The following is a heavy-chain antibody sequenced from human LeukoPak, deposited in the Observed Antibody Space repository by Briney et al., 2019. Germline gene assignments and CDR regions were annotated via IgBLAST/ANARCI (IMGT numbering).Heavy chain of an antibody. CDR2: IYYSGNT. V-gene: IGHV4-59*08. D-gene: IGHD1-26*01. J-gene: IGHJ3*02. CDR3: ARHKWELDAFDI. CDR1: GGSIRRYY. Sequence: SETLSLTCTLSGGSIRRYYWSWIRQPPGKGLEWIGYIYYSGNTNYNPSLKSRVTISVDTSKNQISLKLSSVTAADTAVYYCARHKWELDAFDIWGQETRFTVSS.